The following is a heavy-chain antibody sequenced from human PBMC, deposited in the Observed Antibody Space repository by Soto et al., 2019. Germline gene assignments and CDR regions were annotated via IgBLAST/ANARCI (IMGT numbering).Heavy chain of an antibody. D-gene: IGHD1-1*01. Sequence: SETLSLTCTVPGASISGYYWSWIRKSAGKGLEWIGRIYATGTTDYNPSLKSRVMMSVDTSKKQFSLRLRSVTAADTAVYYCVRDGTKTLRDWFDPWGQGISVTVSS. CDR3: VRDGTKTLRDWFDP. CDR1: GASISGYY. CDR2: IYATGTT. V-gene: IGHV4-4*07. J-gene: IGHJ5*02.